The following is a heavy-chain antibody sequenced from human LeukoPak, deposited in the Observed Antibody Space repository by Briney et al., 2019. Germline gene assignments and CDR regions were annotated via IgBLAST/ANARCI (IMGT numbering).Heavy chain of an antibody. Sequence: GESLKISCKGSGFSFTSYWIGWVRQMPGKGLEWMGIIYPGDSDTRYSPSFQGQVTISADKSISTAYLQWSSLKASDTAMYYCARVQVVVVAANWFDPWGQGTLVTVSS. CDR2: IYPGDSDT. CDR3: ARVQVVVVAANWFDP. D-gene: IGHD2-15*01. V-gene: IGHV5-51*01. CDR1: GFSFTSYW. J-gene: IGHJ5*02.